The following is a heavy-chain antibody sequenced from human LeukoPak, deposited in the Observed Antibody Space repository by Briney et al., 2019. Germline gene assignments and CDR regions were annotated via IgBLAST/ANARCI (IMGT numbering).Heavy chain of an antibody. J-gene: IGHJ4*02. CDR1: GGSISNYY. D-gene: IGHD6-19*01. V-gene: IGHV4-59*01. CDR2: IYYSGST. Sequence: SETLSLTCIVSGGSISNYYWSWIRQPPGKGLEWIGYIYYSGSTNYNPSLKSRVTISVDTSKNQFSLKLSSVTTADTAVYYCARLPIAVADHFDYWGQGTLVTVSS. CDR3: ARLPIAVADHFDY.